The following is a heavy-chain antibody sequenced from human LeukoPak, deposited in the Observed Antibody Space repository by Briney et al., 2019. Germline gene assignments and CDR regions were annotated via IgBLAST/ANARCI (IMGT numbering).Heavy chain of an antibody. CDR2: IYSGGST. Sequence: GGSLRLSCAASGFTVSSNYMSWVRQAPGKGLEWVSAIYSGGSTYYADSVRGRFTISRDNSKNMVYLQMRSLRAEDTAVYYCVRDRSASSSDYYALGYWGQGTLVTVSS. D-gene: IGHD3-22*01. V-gene: IGHV3-66*01. J-gene: IGHJ4*02. CDR1: GFTVSSNY. CDR3: VRDRSASSSDYYALGY.